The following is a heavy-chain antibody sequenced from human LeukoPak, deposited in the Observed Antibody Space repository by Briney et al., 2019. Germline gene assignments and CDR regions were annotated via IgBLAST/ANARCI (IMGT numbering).Heavy chain of an antibody. CDR2: IWYNGKIK. CDR1: GFTFSTYA. D-gene: IGHD6-19*01. J-gene: IGHJ4*02. CDR3: VRDPSNSGWAFDY. Sequence: GRSLRLSCAASGFTFSTYAMHWVRQAPGKGLEWVAMIWYNGKIKHYADSVKGRFTISRDNSKNTLDLQMNSLRADDTAVYYCVRDPSNSGWAFDYWGQGTLVTVSS. V-gene: IGHV3-33*01.